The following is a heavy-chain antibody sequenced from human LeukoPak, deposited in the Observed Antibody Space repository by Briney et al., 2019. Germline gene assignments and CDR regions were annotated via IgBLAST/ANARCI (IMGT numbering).Heavy chain of an antibody. CDR2: ISSTSSTI. CDR1: GFTFANYN. Sequence: GGSLRLSCAASGFTFANYNFNWVRQAPGKGLEWVSYISSTSSTIYYADSMKGRFTISRDNAKNSLYLQMNSLRAEDTAVYYCARDPPHGMDVWGQGTTVTVSS. J-gene: IGHJ6*02. CDR3: ARDPPHGMDV. V-gene: IGHV3-48*01.